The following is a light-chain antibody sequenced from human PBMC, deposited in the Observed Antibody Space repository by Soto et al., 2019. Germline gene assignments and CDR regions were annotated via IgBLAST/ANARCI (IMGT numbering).Light chain of an antibody. Sequence: EIVLTQSPATLSLSPGERATLSCRASQSVITYLAWYQQKPGQAPGLLIYDASNRATGIPARFSGSGSGTDVTLPISSLEPEDFAVYYCQQRSNWPRELTFGGGTKVEIK. CDR2: DAS. CDR1: QSVITY. CDR3: QQRSNWPRELT. J-gene: IGKJ4*01. V-gene: IGKV3-11*01.